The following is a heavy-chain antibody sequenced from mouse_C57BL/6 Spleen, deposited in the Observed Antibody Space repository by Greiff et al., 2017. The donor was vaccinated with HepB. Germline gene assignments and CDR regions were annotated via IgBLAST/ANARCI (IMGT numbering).Heavy chain of an antibody. CDR3: ASGSSYSWFAY. D-gene: IGHD1-1*01. CDR1: GYTFTSYW. J-gene: IGHJ3*01. V-gene: IGHV1-52*01. CDR2: IDPSDSET. Sequence: VQLQQPGAELVRPGSSVKLSCTASGYTFTSYWMHLVKQRPIQGLEWIGNIDPSDSETHYHQKFKDKATFTVDKSSSTAYMQLSILTSEDSAVYYCASGSSYSWFAYWGQGTLVTVAA.